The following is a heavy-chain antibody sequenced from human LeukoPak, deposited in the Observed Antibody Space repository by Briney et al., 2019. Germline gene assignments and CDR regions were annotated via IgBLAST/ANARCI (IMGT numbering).Heavy chain of an antibody. J-gene: IGHJ4*02. CDR1: GFTFSSYA. CDR2: ISYDGSNK. D-gene: IGHD1-26*01. Sequence: GGSLRLSCAASGFTFSSYAMHWVRQAPGKGLEWVAVISYDGSNKYYADSVKGRFTISRDNSKNTLYLQMNSLRAEDTAVYYCARVGSSYYFDYWGQGTLVTVYS. CDR3: ARVGSSYYFDY. V-gene: IGHV3-30*04.